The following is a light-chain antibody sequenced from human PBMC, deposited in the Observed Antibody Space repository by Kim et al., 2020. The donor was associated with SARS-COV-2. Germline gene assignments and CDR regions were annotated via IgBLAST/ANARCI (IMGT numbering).Light chain of an antibody. CDR3: CSFLVK. CDR2: DVN. Sequence: QSALTQPRSVSGSPGQSVTISCTGTSSDVGAYNYVSWYQLHPGKAPKLLIYDVNKRPSGVPDRFSGSKSGNTASLTVSGLQTEDEADYYCCSFLVKFGGGTQLTVL. V-gene: IGLV2-11*01. J-gene: IGLJ2*01. CDR1: SSDVGAYNY.